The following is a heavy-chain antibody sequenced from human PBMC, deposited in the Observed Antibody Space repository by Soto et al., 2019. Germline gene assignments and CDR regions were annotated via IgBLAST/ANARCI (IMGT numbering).Heavy chain of an antibody. J-gene: IGHJ6*03. CDR1: GYTFTSYY. D-gene: IGHD1-1*01. CDR2: INPSGGST. CDR3: ARDLARSGTGTDYYYYMDV. V-gene: IGHV1-46*01. Sequence: ASVKVSCKASGYTFTSYYMHWVRQAPGQGLEWMGIINPSGGSTSYAQKFQGRVTITADKSTSTAYMELSSLRSEDTAVYYCARDLARSGTGTDYYYYMDVWGKGTTVTVSS.